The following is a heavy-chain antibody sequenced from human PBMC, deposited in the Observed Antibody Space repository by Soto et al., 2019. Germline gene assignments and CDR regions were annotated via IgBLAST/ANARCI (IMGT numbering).Heavy chain of an antibody. CDR2: IYYSGST. D-gene: IGHD1-1*01. CDR1: GGSISSYY. V-gene: IGHV4-59*01. CDR3: ARLPLSLERRQEYYYRMDV. Sequence: PSETLSLTCTVSGGSISSYYWSWIRQPPGKGLECIGYIYYSGSTNYNPFLKSRVTISVDTSKNQFSLKLSSVTAADTAVYYCARLPLSLERRQEYYYRMDVWRQGTTVNVSS. J-gene: IGHJ6*02.